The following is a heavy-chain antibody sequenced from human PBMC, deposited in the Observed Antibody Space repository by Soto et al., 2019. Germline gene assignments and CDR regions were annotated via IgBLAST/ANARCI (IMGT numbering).Heavy chain of an antibody. CDR1: GFTVSSNY. V-gene: IGHV3-53*01. D-gene: IGHD6-19*01. Sequence: EVQLVESGGGLIQPGGSLRLSCAASGFTVSSNYMSWVRQAPGKGLEWVSVSYSGGSTYYADSVKGRFTIARDNSKNTLYLQMNSRRAEDTAVYYCAKTMYSSGTDHWGQGTLVTVSS. CDR3: AKTMYSSGTDH. CDR2: SYSGGST. J-gene: IGHJ5*02.